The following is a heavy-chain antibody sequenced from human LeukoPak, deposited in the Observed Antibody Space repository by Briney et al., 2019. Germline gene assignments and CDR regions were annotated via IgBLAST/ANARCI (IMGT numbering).Heavy chain of an antibody. D-gene: IGHD2-15*01. CDR3: AREECGGGSCFRFDP. V-gene: IGHV4-61*02. CDR1: GGSISSGSYY. J-gene: IGHJ5*02. CDR2: IYSSGST. Sequence: SQTLSLTCTVSGGSISSGSYYWSWIRQPAGKGLEWIGRIYSSGSTNYNPSLKSRVTMLVDASKNQFSLKLSSVTAADTAVYYCAREECGGGSCFRFDPWGQGTLVTVSS.